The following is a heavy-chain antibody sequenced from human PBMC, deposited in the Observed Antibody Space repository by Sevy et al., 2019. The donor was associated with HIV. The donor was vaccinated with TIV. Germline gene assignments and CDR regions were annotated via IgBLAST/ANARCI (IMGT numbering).Heavy chain of an antibody. CDR1: GFTFSDYY. V-gene: IGHV3-11*01. D-gene: IGHD3-22*01. J-gene: IGHJ4*02. CDR3: ARGSSYYDSSGYLLDY. Sequence: GESLKISCAASGFTFSDYYMSWIRQAPGKGLEWVSYISISGSTIYYADFVKGRFTISRDNAKSSLYLQMNSLRAQDTAVYYCARGSSYYDSSGYLLDYWGQGTLVTVSS. CDR2: ISISGSTI.